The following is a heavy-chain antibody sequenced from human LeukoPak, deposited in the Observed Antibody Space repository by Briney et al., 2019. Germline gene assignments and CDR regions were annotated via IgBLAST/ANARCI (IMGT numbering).Heavy chain of an antibody. D-gene: IGHD1-7*01. CDR2: INSDGSST. V-gene: IGHV3-74*01. Sequence: GGSLRLSCAASGFTFSSYWMHWVRQAPGEGLVWVSRINSDGSSTSYADSVKGRFAISRDNAKNTLYLQMNSLRAEDTAVYYCARGGNYPFDYWGQGTLVTVSS. J-gene: IGHJ4*02. CDR1: GFTFSSYW. CDR3: ARGGNYPFDY.